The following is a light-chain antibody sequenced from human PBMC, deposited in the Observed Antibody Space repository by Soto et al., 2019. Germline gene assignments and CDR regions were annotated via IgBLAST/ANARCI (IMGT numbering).Light chain of an antibody. J-gene: IGKJ1*01. CDR3: QQYGSSPRT. Sequence: EIVLTQFPDTLSLSPGERATLSCRARQSVSSSSLAWYQHKRGQAPRLLIHGASSRATGIPDRFSGSGSGTDFTLTISRLEPEDFAVYYCQQYGSSPRTFGQGTKVDI. CDR2: GAS. CDR1: QSVSSSS. V-gene: IGKV3-20*01.